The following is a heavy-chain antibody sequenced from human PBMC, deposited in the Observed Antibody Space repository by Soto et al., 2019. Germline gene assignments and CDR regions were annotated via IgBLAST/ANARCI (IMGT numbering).Heavy chain of an antibody. CDR3: AKERAARGAYYYYYMDV. D-gene: IGHD6-6*01. V-gene: IGHV3-30*18. CDR2: ISYDGSNK. Sequence: QVQLVESGGGVVQPGRSLRLSCAASGFTFSSYGMHWVRQAPGKGLEWVAVISYDGSNKYYADSVKGRFTISRDNSKNTLYLQMNSLRAEDTAVYYCAKERAARGAYYYYYMDVWGKGTTVTVSS. CDR1: GFTFSSYG. J-gene: IGHJ6*03.